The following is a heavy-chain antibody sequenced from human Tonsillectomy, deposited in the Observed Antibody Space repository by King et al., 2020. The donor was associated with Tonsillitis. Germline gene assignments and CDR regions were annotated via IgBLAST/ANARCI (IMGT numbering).Heavy chain of an antibody. CDR2: ISSSSRYI. J-gene: IGHJ4*02. D-gene: IGHD6-6*01. V-gene: IGHV3-21*01. CDR1: GFTFSSYS. CDR3: ARDYSSSPDY. Sequence: EAQLVQSGGSLVKPGGSLRLSCAASGFTFSSYSMNWVRQAPGKGLEWVSSISSSSRYIYYADSVKGRLTISRDNAKNSLYLQMNSLRAEDTAVYYCARDYSSSPDYWGQGTLVTVSS.